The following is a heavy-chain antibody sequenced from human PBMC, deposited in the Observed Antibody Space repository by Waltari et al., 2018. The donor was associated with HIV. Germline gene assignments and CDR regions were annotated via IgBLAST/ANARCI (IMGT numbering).Heavy chain of an antibody. D-gene: IGHD2-15*01. CDR2: INHSGST. CDR3: ARGRVGCSGGSCYPKGQYYGMDV. J-gene: IGHJ6*02. V-gene: IGHV4-34*01. Sequence: QVQLQQWGAGLLKPSETLSLTCAVYGGSFSGYYWSWIRQPPGKGLEWVGAINHSGSTTYTPSLKGRVTISVDTPKNQLSLKLSSVTAADTAVYYCARGRVGCSGGSCYPKGQYYGMDVWGQGTTVTVSS. CDR1: GGSFSGYY.